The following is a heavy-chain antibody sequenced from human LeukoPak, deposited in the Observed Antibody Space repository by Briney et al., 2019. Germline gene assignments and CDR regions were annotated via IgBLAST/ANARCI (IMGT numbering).Heavy chain of an antibody. D-gene: IGHD6-19*01. V-gene: IGHV4-34*01. CDR1: GGSFSGYY. CDR3: ATGIAVAGTGDY. J-gene: IGHJ4*02. Sequence: SETLSLTCAVYGGSFSGYYWSWIRQPPGKGLEWIGEINHSGSTNYNPSLKSQVTISVDTSKDQFSLKLSSVTAADTAVYYCATGIAVAGTGDYWGQGTLVTVSS. CDR2: INHSGST.